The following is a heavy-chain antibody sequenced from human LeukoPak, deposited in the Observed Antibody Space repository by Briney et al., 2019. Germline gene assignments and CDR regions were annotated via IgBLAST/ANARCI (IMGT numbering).Heavy chain of an antibody. V-gene: IGHV3-23*01. CDR2: ISGSGGST. CDR3: AKALLLYYYYYGMGV. CDR1: GFTFSSYA. Sequence: GGSLRLSCAASGFTFSSYAMSWVRQAPGKGLXXXXXISGSGGSTYYADSVKGRFTISRDNSKNTLYLQMNSLRAEDTAVYYCAKALLLYYYYYGMGVWGKGTTVTVSS. J-gene: IGHJ6*04. D-gene: IGHD2-15*01.